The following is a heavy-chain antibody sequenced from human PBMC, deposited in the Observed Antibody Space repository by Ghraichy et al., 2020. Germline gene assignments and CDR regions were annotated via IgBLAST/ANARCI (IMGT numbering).Heavy chain of an antibody. CDR2: ISGSGGTT. CDR3: AKGGYSLYYFDY. V-gene: IGHV3-23*01. Sequence: GVLRLSCAASGFTFSSYAINWVRQAPGKGLEWVSGISGSGGTTYYADSVKGRFTISRDNSKNTLYLQMNSLRADDTAVFYCAKGGYSLYYFDYWGQGTLVTVSS. CDR1: GFTFSSYA. D-gene: IGHD4-23*01. J-gene: IGHJ4*02.